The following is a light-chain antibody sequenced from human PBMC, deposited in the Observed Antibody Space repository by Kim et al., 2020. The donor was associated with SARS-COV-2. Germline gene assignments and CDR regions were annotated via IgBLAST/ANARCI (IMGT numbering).Light chain of an antibody. V-gene: IGLV6-57*04. CDR3: QSYDSSNPWV. J-gene: IGLJ3*02. CDR2: EDY. CDR1: SGSIASYY. Sequence: NFMLTQPHSVSESPGKTVTISCTRSSGSIASYYVQWYQQRPGSAPTTVIYEDYQRPSGVPDLFSGSIDSSSNSASLTISGLKTEDEADYYCQSYDSSNPWVFGGGTQLTVL.